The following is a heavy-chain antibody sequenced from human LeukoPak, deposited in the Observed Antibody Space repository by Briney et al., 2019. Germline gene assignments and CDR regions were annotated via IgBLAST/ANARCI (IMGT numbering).Heavy chain of an antibody. CDR1: SFTFSSYW. J-gene: IGHJ6*04. D-gene: IGHD3-10*02. V-gene: IGHV3-7*01. Sequence: GGSLRLSCAASSFTFSSYWMTWVRQAPGKDLEWVANIKEDGSKTFYVDSVKGRFTISRDNAKNSLYLQMNSLRAEDTAVYYCAELGITMIGGVWGKGTTVTISS. CDR3: AELGITMIGGV. CDR2: IKEDGSKT.